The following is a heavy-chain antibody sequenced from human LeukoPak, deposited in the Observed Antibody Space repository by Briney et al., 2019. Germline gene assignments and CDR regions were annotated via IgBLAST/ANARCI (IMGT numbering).Heavy chain of an antibody. Sequence: SETLSLTCTVSGGSISSYYWSWIRQPPGKGLEWIGYIYYSGSTNYNPSPKSRVTISVDTSKKQFSLKLRSVTAADTAVYYCARVRGYDWESFYDXWGQGTLVTVXX. D-gene: IGHD5-12*01. CDR2: IYYSGST. CDR3: ARVRGYDWESFYDX. CDR1: GGSISSYY. V-gene: IGHV4-59*01. J-gene: IGHJ4*02.